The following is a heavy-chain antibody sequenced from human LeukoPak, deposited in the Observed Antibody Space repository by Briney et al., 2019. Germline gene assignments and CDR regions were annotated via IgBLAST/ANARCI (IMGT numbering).Heavy chain of an antibody. J-gene: IGHJ4*02. Sequence: GESLKISCKASGYSFTNYWIGWVRRMPEKGLEWMGMINPGDTNFAYSPSFQGQVTISADRSISTAYLQWSSLKASDTAMYYCARPRRAERDEDFWGQGTLVTVSS. CDR1: GYSFTNYW. D-gene: IGHD1-1*01. V-gene: IGHV5-51*01. CDR3: ARPRRAERDEDF. CDR2: INPGDTNF.